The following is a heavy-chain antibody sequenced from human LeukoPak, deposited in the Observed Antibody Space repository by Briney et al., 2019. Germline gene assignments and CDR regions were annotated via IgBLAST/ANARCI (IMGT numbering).Heavy chain of an antibody. CDR3: ARSTIRGAYHFP. CDR2: INPNSGGT. J-gene: IGHJ5*02. CDR1: GYTFTGYY. D-gene: IGHD3-10*01. Sequence: ASVKVSCKASGYTFTGYYMHWVRQAPGQGLEWMGWINPNSGGTNYAQKFQGRVTMTRDTSISTAYMELSRLRSDDTAVYYCARSTIRGAYHFPWGQGTLVTVSS. V-gene: IGHV1-2*02.